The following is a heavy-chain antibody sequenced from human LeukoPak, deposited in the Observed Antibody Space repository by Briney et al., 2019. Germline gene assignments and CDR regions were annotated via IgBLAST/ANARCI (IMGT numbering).Heavy chain of an antibody. CDR1: GYSFSTNM. Sequence: PGGSLRLSRVVSGYSFSTNMMTWVRQAPGKGLEWVATILPGGRESYRVDSVKGRFTISRDNAKNSLYLQMNILRAEDTAVYYCMSAHGYWGQGTLVTVTS. CDR2: ILPGGRES. CDR3: MSAHGY. V-gene: IGHV3-7*01. J-gene: IGHJ4*02.